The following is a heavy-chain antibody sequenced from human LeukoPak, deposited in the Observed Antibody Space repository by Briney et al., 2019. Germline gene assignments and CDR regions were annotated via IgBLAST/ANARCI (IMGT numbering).Heavy chain of an antibody. Sequence: QSGGSLRLSCAASGFTFSSYSMNWVRQAPGKGLEWVSYISSSSSTIYYADSVKRRFTFSRDNAKNSLYLQMNSLRAEDTAVYYCAGYGDYGAFDIWGQGTMVTVSS. J-gene: IGHJ3*02. D-gene: IGHD4-17*01. CDR3: AGYGDYGAFDI. CDR1: GFTFSSYS. V-gene: IGHV3-48*04. CDR2: ISSSSSTI.